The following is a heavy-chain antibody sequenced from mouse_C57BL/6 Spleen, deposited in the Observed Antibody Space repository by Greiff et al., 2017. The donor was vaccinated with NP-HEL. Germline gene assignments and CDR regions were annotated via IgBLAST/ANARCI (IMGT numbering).Heavy chain of an antibody. Sequence: EVQLQQSGPELVKPGASVKISCKASGYTLTDYYMNWVKQSHGKSLEWIGDINPNNGGTSYNQKFKGKATLTVDKSSSTAYMELRSLTSEDSAVYYCARWGLPAWFAYWGQGTLVTVSA. J-gene: IGHJ3*01. V-gene: IGHV1-26*01. CDR3: ARWGLPAWFAY. CDR1: GYTLTDYY. D-gene: IGHD2-4*01. CDR2: INPNNGGT.